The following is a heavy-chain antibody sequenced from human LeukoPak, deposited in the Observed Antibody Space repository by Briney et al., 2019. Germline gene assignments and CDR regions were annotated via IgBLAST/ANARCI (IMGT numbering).Heavy chain of an antibody. CDR3: ARGNILTGYNP. CDR2: IDYDGGSG. J-gene: IGHJ5*02. Sequence: GGSLRLCCTVSGFTLSSYEMSWSRQAPGKRLECVSSIDYDGGSGHYADSVRGRFTISRDNSNSTLFLHWNSLRVEDTAVYYCARGNILTGYNPWGQGTLVPVSS. D-gene: IGHD3-9*01. V-gene: IGHV3-23*01. CDR1: GFTLSSYE.